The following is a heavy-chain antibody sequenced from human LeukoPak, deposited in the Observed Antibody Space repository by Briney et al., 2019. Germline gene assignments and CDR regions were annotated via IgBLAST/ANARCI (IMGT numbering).Heavy chain of an antibody. D-gene: IGHD3-16*01. Sequence: SETLSLTCTVSGGSISSGSYYWSWIRQPAGKGLEWIGRIYTSGSTNYNPSLKSRVTILVDTSKEQFSLKVNSVTAADTAVYYCTRGAGWLIDYWGQGILVTVSS. CDR2: IYTSGST. V-gene: IGHV4-61*02. CDR1: GGSISSGSYY. J-gene: IGHJ4*02. CDR3: TRGAGWLIDY.